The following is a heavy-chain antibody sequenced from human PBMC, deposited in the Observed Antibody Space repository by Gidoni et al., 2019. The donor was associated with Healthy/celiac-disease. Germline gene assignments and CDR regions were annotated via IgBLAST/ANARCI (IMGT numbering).Heavy chain of an antibody. J-gene: IGHJ4*02. CDR2: IYSGGST. CDR3: ARAQPVAATLLFDY. V-gene: IGHV3-53*01. CDR1: GFTASSNY. D-gene: IGHD2-15*01. Sequence: EVQLVESGGGLIQPGGSRRLPCEACGFTASSNYMGWVRQAPGMGLEVVSLIYSGGSTYYAASVKGRFTISRYNSKNTLYLQMTSLRSEDTAVYYCARAQPVAATLLFDYWGQGTLVTVSS.